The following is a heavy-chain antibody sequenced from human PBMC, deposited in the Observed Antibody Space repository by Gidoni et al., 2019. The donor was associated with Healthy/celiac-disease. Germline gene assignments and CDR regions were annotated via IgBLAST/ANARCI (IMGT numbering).Heavy chain of an antibody. Sequence: QVQLVQSGAEVKKPGASVKVSCKASGYTFPGYYMHWVRQAPGQGLEWMGWINPNSGGTNYAQKFQGWVTMTRDTSISTAYMELSRLRSDDTAVYYCARAVGCSSTSCPYYYYGMDVWGQGTTVTVSS. CDR2: INPNSGGT. J-gene: IGHJ6*02. D-gene: IGHD2-2*01. CDR3: ARAVGCSSTSCPYYYYGMDV. CDR1: GYTFPGYY. V-gene: IGHV1-2*04.